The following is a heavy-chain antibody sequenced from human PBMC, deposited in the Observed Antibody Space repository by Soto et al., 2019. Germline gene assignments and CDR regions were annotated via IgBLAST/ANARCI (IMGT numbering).Heavy chain of an antibody. V-gene: IGHV3-30*03. CDR2: ISYDGSNK. D-gene: IGHD3-22*01. Sequence: PGRSLRLSCAASGFTFRSYGMHWVRQAPAKGLEWVAVISYDGSNKYYADSVKGRFTISRDNSKNTLYLQMNSLRAEDTAVYYCARGTTMIVVVPDYWGQGPLVTVSS. CDR1: GFTFRSYG. CDR3: ARGTTMIVVVPDY. J-gene: IGHJ4*02.